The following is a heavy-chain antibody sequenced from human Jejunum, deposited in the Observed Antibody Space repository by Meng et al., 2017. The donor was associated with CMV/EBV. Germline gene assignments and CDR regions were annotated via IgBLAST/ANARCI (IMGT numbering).Heavy chain of an antibody. CDR3: VPQRGYGYAPTFDS. CDR1: GYTFTGYY. CDR2: INPNSGDT. V-gene: IGHV1-2*02. J-gene: IGHJ4*02. D-gene: IGHD5-18*01. Sequence: ASGYTFTGYYMPWVRQAPGQGLEWMGWINPNSGDTNYAQNFQGRVTMTRDTSISSAYMELSSLRSDDTAVYYCVPQRGYGYAPTFDSWGQGTLVTVSS.